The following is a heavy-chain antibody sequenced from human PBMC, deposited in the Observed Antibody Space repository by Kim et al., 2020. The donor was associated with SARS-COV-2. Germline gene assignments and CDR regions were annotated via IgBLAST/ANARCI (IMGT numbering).Heavy chain of an antibody. CDR3: ARDRRTWGMARGFWFDP. Sequence: ASVKVSCKASGYTFTSYGISWVRQAPGQGLEWMGWISAYNGNTNYAQKLQGRVTMTTDTSTSTAYMELRSLRSDDTAVYYCARDRRTWGMARGFWFDPWGQGTLVTVSS. CDR2: ISAYNGNT. D-gene: IGHD3-16*01. J-gene: IGHJ5*02. CDR1: GYTFTSYG. V-gene: IGHV1-18*04.